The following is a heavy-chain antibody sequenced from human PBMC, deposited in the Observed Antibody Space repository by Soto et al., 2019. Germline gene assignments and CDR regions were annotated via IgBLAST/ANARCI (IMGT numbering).Heavy chain of an antibody. V-gene: IGHV4-59*01. D-gene: IGHD2-15*01. J-gene: IGHJ4*02. CDR1: GGSISPFY. Sequence: SETLSLTCTVSGGSISPFYWSWVRQSPGKGLEWIGYLYYSGNTNYNPALKSRVTISVDASKNQVSLRLTSVTAADTAVYYCARVGGVAARTFDYWGQGTVVTVSS. CDR3: ARVGGVAARTFDY. CDR2: LYYSGNT.